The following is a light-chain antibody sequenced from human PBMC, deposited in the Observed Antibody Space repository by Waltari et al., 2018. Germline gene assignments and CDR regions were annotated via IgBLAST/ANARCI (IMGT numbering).Light chain of an antibody. V-gene: IGLV4-69*01. Sequence: QLVLTQSPSASASLGASVKLACTLSSGHSDYAIAWHQQQPKKGPRDLMKLTSDGSHKEGDGIPDRFSGSSSGAERYLTISSLQSEDEADYYCQAWGTGTWVFGGGTKLTVL. CDR3: QAWGTGTWV. J-gene: IGLJ3*02. CDR1: SGHSDYA. CDR2: LTSDGSH.